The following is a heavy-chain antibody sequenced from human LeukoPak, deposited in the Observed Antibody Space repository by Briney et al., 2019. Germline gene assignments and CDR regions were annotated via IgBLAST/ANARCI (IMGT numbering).Heavy chain of an antibody. V-gene: IGHV4-34*01. Sequence: SETLSLTCAVYGGSFSDYSWSWIRQPPGKGLEWIGEINHRGGTNPNPSLMSRVIMSVDTSKNQFSLKLSSVTAADTAVYYCARNPSLHIAVVTAIDYWGQGTLVTVSS. CDR1: GGSFSDYS. J-gene: IGHJ4*02. D-gene: IGHD2-21*02. CDR2: INHRGGT. CDR3: ARNPSLHIAVVTAIDY.